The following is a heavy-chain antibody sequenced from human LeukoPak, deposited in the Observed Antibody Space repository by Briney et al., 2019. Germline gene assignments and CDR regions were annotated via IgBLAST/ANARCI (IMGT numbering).Heavy chain of an antibody. CDR2: ISYDGSNK. D-gene: IGHD3-22*01. CDR3: ARVEGQKTYYYDSSGNPCGYGMDV. CDR1: GFTFSSYA. V-gene: IGHV3-30-3*01. Sequence: GSSLRLSCAASGFTFSSYARHWVRQAPGKGLEWVAVISYDGSNKYYADSVKGRFTISRNNSKNTLYLQMNSLRAEDTAVYYCARVEGQKTYYYDSSGNPCGYGMDVWGQGTTVTVSS. J-gene: IGHJ6*02.